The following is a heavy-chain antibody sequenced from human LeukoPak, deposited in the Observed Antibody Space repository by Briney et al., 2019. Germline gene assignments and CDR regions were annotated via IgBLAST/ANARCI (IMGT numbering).Heavy chain of an antibody. Sequence: GGSLRLSCAASGFTFSSYSMNWVRQAPGKGLEWVSYISSSSTIYYANSVKGRFTMSGDNAKNSLYLQMNSLRDEDTAVYYCARDQYGAYAIDYWGQGTLVTVSS. CDR2: ISSSSTI. J-gene: IGHJ4*02. CDR1: GFTFSSYS. V-gene: IGHV3-48*02. CDR3: ARDQYGAYAIDY. D-gene: IGHD4-17*01.